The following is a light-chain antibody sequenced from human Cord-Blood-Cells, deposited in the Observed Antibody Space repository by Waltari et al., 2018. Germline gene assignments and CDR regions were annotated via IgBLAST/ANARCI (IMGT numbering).Light chain of an antibody. CDR1: QSVSSY. CDR3: QQRSNWPWT. V-gene: IGKV3-11*01. J-gene: IGKJ1*01. Sequence: DIVFTQSPATLSLSPGERATLSCRASQSVSSYLAWYQHKPGQAPRLRIYDASNRATGIPARFSGSGSGTDFTLTISNLEPEDFAVYYCQQRSNWPWTFGQGTKVEIK. CDR2: DAS.